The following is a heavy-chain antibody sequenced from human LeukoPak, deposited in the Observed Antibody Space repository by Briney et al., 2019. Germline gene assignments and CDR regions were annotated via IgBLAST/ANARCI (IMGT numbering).Heavy chain of an antibody. CDR1: GGTFSSYA. V-gene: IGHV1-69*06. D-gene: IGHD3-9*01. CDR2: IIPIFGTA. Sequence: SVKVSCRASGGTFSSYAISWVRQAPGQGLEWMGGIIPIFGTANYAQKFQGRVTITADKSTSTAYMELSSLRSEDTAVYYCASKYYDILTGYPYWGQGTLVTVSS. J-gene: IGHJ4*02. CDR3: ASKYYDILTGYPY.